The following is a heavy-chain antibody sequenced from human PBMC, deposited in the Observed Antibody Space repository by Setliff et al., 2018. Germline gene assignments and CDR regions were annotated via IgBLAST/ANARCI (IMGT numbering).Heavy chain of an antibody. J-gene: IGHJ4*02. CDR3: ARGEDSALRY. CDR1: GYSISSGYY. D-gene: IGHD3-10*01. CDR2: IYYSGST. Sequence: SETLSLTCGVSGYSISSGYYWGWIRQPPGKGLERIGSIYYSGSTYYNPSLKSRVTISVDTSKNQFSLKLSSVTAADTAVYYCARGEDSALRYWGQGTLVTVSS. V-gene: IGHV4-38-2*01.